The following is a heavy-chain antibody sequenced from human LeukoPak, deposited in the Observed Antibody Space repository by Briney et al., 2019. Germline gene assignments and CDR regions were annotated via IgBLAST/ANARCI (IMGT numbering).Heavy chain of an antibody. D-gene: IGHD4-17*01. V-gene: IGHV4-34*01. CDR1: GGSFSGYY. CDR2: INISGST. J-gene: IGHJ5*02. Sequence: PSKTLSLTCAAYGGSFSGYYWSWIRQPPGKGLEWIGEINISGSTDYNPSLKSRVTISVDTSKNQFSLKLSSVTAADTAVYYCASFLGDTKWFDPWGQGTLVTVSS. CDR3: ASFLGDTKWFDP.